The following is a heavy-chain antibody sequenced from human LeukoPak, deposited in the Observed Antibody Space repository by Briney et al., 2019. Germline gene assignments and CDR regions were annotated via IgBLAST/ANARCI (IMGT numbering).Heavy chain of an antibody. V-gene: IGHV4-59*12. CDR1: GGSISRYY. Sequence: PSETLSLTRTVSGGSISRYYWSWIRQPPGKGLEWIGYIYYSGTTNYNPSLKSRVTISVDTSKNQFSLNLISVTAADTAVYFCARGRGGGGSSNNWFDPWGQGTLVTVSS. CDR2: IYYSGTT. CDR3: ARGRGGGGSSNNWFDP. J-gene: IGHJ5*02. D-gene: IGHD2-15*01.